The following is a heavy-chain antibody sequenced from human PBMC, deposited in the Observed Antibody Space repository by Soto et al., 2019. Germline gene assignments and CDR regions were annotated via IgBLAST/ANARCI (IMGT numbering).Heavy chain of an antibody. CDR2: IWYDGSNK. D-gene: IGHD1-7*01. CDR1: GFTFSSYG. V-gene: IGHV3-33*01. Sequence: GESLKISCAASGFTFSSYGMHWVRQAPGKGLEWVAVIWYDGSNKYYADSVKGRFTIYRDNSKYTLYLQMNSLRAEDTAVYYCARDFLELGRSFDYWGQGTLVTVSS. J-gene: IGHJ4*02. CDR3: ARDFLELGRSFDY.